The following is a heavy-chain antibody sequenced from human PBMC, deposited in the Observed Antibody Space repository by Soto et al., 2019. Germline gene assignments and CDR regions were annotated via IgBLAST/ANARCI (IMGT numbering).Heavy chain of an antibody. CDR3: ARGIPGYCGGATCYSGWFDP. V-gene: IGHV1-69*13. D-gene: IGHD2-15*01. J-gene: IGHJ5*02. CDR2: IIPIFGTA. Sequence: ASVKVSCKSSGGTFSSYAISCVRQAPGQGLEWMGGIIPIFGTANYAQKFQGRVTITADESTSTAYMELSSLRSEDTAVYYCARGIPGYCGGATCYSGWFDPWGQGTLVTVSS. CDR1: GGTFSSYA.